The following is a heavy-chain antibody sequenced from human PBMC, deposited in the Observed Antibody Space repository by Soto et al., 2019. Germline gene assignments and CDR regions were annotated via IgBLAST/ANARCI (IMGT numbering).Heavy chain of an antibody. V-gene: IGHV3-49*03. J-gene: IGHJ5*02. CDR2: IRIKAYGGTT. CDR1: GFTFGGYA. CDR3: TRDPMCNSCYGFDP. Sequence: GGSLRLACTASGFTFGGYAMSWFRQAPGKGLEWVGFIRIKAYGGTTEYAASVKGRFTISRDDSKSIAYLQMNSLKTEDTAVYYCTRDPMCNSCYGFDPWGQGTLVTVSS. D-gene: IGHD2-2*01.